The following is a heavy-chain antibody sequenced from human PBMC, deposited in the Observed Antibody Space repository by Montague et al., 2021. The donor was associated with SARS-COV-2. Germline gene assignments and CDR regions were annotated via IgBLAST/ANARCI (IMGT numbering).Heavy chain of an antibody. V-gene: IGHV4-31*03. CDR3: AREWGRGGDRYGYFDL. J-gene: IGHJ2*01. D-gene: IGHD2-21*02. CDR2: IYYSGRT. CDR1: GGSITSGAYY. Sequence: TLSLTCNVSGGSITSGAYYWSWIRQHPGKGLEWIGYIYYSGRTFLNPSLKSRVTISVDTSNNQFSLKLTSVTAADTAVYYCAREWGRGGDRYGYFDLWGRGTLVTVSS.